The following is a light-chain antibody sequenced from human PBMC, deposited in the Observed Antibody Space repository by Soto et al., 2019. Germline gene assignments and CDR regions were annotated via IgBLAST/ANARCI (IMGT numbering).Light chain of an antibody. CDR2: DVT. CDR1: SSDVGGYNY. V-gene: IGLV2-8*01. CDR3: SSFAGGNIYV. J-gene: IGLJ1*01. Sequence: QSVLTQPPSASGPPGQSATISCTGTSSDVGGYNYVSWHQQHPGKAPKLIIYDVTKRPSGVPDRFSGSKSGYTASLTVSGLQAEDEADYYCSSFAGGNIYVFGTGTKVTVL.